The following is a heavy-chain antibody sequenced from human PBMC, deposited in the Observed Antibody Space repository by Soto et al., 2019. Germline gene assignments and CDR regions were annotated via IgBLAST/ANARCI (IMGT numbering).Heavy chain of an antibody. CDR3: AGELIIAALTPEYYYYYGMDF. CDR1: GGSISSGDYY. J-gene: IGHJ6*02. Sequence: PSEILSLTCTVSGGSISSGDYYWSWIRQTPGKGLEWIGYIYYSGGTYYNPSLKSRVTISVDTSKNQFSLKLSSVTAADTAVYYCAGELIIAALTPEYYYYYGMDFWGQGTTDTVSS. CDR2: IYYSGGT. V-gene: IGHV4-30-4*01. D-gene: IGHD6-6*01.